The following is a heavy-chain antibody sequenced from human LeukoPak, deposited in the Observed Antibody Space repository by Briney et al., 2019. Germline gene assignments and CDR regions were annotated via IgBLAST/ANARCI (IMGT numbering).Heavy chain of an antibody. CDR1: GSTFSSYA. J-gene: IGHJ4*02. CDR3: PRDLGYGGCY. V-gene: IGHV3-30-3*01. CDR2: ISYDGSNK. D-gene: IGHD5-18*01. Sequence: PGGSLRLSCAASGSTFSSYAMHWVRQAPGKGLEWVAVISYDGSNKYYADSVKGRFTISRDNSKNTLYLQMNSLRAADTAGYCFPRDLGYGGCYWGQGTLVTVSS.